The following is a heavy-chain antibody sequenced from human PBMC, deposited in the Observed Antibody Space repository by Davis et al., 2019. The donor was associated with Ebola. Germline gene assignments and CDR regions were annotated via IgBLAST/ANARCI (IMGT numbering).Heavy chain of an antibody. D-gene: IGHD1-26*01. CDR2: IDPFDSSV. Sequence: GGSLRLSCEGSGYSFPTYWITWVRQMPGKGLEWMGRIDPFDSSVTYNPSFQGQVTISADKSISTAYLQWSSLKASDTAMYYCARQWELFDGMDVWGQGTTVTVSS. V-gene: IGHV5-10-1*04. CDR1: GYSFPTYW. CDR3: ARQWELFDGMDV. J-gene: IGHJ6*02.